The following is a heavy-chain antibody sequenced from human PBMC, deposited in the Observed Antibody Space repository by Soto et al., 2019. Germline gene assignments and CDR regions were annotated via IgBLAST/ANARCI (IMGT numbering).Heavy chain of an antibody. Sequence: PGGSLRLSCAASGFTFSIYAMHWVRQAPGKGLEWVAVISYDGSNKYYADSVKGRFTISRDNSKNTLYLQMNSLRAEDTAVYYCARDYLTYYYDSSGHDYWGQGTLVTVSS. D-gene: IGHD3-22*01. CDR2: ISYDGSNK. J-gene: IGHJ4*02. CDR1: GFTFSIYA. V-gene: IGHV3-30-3*01. CDR3: ARDYLTYYYDSSGHDY.